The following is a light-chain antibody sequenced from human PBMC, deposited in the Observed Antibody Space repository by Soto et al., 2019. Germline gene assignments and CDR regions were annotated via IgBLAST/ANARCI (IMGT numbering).Light chain of an antibody. Sequence: DILLTQSPGTLSLSPGETATLSCRASQSVSSDFLAWYQQKPGQSPRLLIYGASLRVTGIPDRFSGSGSGTVFTLSISSLQPEDFAVYYCQFFVRSSYIFGQGTKLEIK. V-gene: IGKV3-20*01. J-gene: IGKJ2*01. CDR3: QFFVRSSYI. CDR2: GAS. CDR1: QSVSSDF.